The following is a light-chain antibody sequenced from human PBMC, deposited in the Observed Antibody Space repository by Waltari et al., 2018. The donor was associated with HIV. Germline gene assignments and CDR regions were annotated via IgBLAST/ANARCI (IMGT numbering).Light chain of an antibody. CDR3: ASWDDTFNGPV. V-gene: IGLV1-44*01. CDR2: TRN. J-gene: IGLJ3*02. Sequence: QSVLTQSPSASATPGQTVIISCAGGNSNIGTYSVNWYQHLPGPAPKTLLYTRNQRPAGFPDRFSGSVSGTSASLTITGLQPADEAYYYCASWDDTFNGPVFGGGTKLTVL. CDR1: NSNIGTYS.